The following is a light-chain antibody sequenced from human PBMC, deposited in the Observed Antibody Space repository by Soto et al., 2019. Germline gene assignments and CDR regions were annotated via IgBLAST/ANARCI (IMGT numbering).Light chain of an antibody. CDR1: SNDVGGYNY. Sequence: QSVLTQPPSASGSPGQSVTISCTGTSNDVGGYNYVSWYQQHPGKAPKLIIYDVTKRPSGVPDRFSGSRSGNTASLTVSGRQAEDEADDYCSSYAGSNHLVVFGGGTQLTVL. J-gene: IGLJ2*01. CDR2: DVT. CDR3: SSYAGSNHLVV. V-gene: IGLV2-8*01.